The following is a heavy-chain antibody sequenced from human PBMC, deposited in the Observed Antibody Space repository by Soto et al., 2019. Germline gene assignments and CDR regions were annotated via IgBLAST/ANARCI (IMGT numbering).Heavy chain of an antibody. CDR1: GGSISSYY. V-gene: IGHV4-59*08. Sequence: QVQLQESGPGLVKPSETLSLTCTVSGGSISSYYWSWIRQPPGKGLEWIGYIYYSGSTNYNPSLKGRVNLSVDTSKNPFSLKPSSGTAADPAVYYCARFNWYFDLWGRGTLVTVSS. CDR3: ARFNWYFDL. J-gene: IGHJ2*01. CDR2: IYYSGST.